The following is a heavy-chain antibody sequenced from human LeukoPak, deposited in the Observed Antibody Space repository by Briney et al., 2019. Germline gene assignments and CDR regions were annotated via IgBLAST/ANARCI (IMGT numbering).Heavy chain of an antibody. Sequence: PGRSLRLSCAASGFTPSDYGMHWVRQAPGKGLEWVSLIWYDGSNKYYADSVKGRFTISKDTSKNTLYLQMNSLRAEDTALYYCARDRAMVVGSSWYYDYWGQGTLVTVSS. CDR2: IWYDGSNK. CDR1: GFTPSDYG. CDR3: ARDRAMVVGSSWYYDY. D-gene: IGHD5-18*01. J-gene: IGHJ4*02. V-gene: IGHV3-33*01.